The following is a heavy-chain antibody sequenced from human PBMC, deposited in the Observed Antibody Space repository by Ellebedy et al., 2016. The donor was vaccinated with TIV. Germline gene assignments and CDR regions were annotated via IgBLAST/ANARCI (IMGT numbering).Heavy chain of an antibody. D-gene: IGHD3-22*01. CDR2: INPSGGST. Sequence: AASVKVSCKVSGYTLTELSMHWVRQAPGQGLEWMGIINPSGGSTSYAQKFQGRVTMTRDTSTSTVYMELSSLRSEDTAVYYCARGRYYDSSGYLFDYWGQGTLVTVSS. CDR1: GYTLTELS. J-gene: IGHJ4*02. CDR3: ARGRYYDSSGYLFDY. V-gene: IGHV1-46*01.